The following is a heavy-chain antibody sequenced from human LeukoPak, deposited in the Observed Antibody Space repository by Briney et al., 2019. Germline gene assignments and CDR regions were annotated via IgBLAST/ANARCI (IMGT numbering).Heavy chain of an antibody. Sequence: GGSLRLSCAASGFTFSSYAMHWVRQAPGKGLEWVAVISYDGSNKYYADSVKGRFTISRDNSKNTLYLQMNSLRAEDTAVYYCKSASCGGDCYSDFDYWGQGTLVTVSS. CDR2: ISYDGSNK. CDR3: KSASCGGDCYSDFDY. D-gene: IGHD2-21*02. J-gene: IGHJ4*02. CDR1: GFTFSSYA. V-gene: IGHV3-30-3*01.